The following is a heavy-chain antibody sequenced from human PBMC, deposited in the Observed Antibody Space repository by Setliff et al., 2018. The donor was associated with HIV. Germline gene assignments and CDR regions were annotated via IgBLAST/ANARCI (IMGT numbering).Heavy chain of an antibody. V-gene: IGHV3-74*03. Sequence: LSLSCTTSKFIFSTYWMHWVRQGPGKGLVWVSRINSDGSNTMYADSVKGRFTISRDNSKNTLFLQMNSLRPEDTAVYYCARDCRVGWVFTYGMDVWGQGTLVTVSS. CDR1: KFIFSTYW. CDR3: ARDCRVGWVFTYGMDV. D-gene: IGHD6-13*01. J-gene: IGHJ6*02. CDR2: INSDGSNT.